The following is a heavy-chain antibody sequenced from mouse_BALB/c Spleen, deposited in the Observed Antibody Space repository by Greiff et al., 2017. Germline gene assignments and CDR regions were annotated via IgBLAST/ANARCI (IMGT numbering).Heavy chain of an antibody. CDR3: ARGRDYGSSYGFAY. CDR2: ISSGGST. V-gene: IGHV5-6-5*01. J-gene: IGHJ2*01. D-gene: IGHD1-1*01. CDR1: GFTFSSYA. Sequence: VMLVESGGGLVKPGGSLKLSCAASGFTFSSYAMSWVRQTPEKRLEWVASISSGGSTYYPDSVKGRFTISRDNARNILYLQMSSLRSEDTAMYYCARGRDYGSSYGFAYWGQGTTLTVSS.